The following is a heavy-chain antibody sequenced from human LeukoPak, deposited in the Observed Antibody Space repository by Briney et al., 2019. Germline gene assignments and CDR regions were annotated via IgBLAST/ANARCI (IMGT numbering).Heavy chain of an antibody. Sequence: GGSLRLSCAASGFTVSSNYMSWVRQAPWKGLEWVSVIYSGGSTYYADSVKGRFTISRDNSKNTLYLQMNSLRAEDTAVYYCADSSGYYYNAFDIWGQGTMVTVSS. D-gene: IGHD3-22*01. V-gene: IGHV3-66*02. CDR3: ADSSGYYYNAFDI. CDR2: IYSGGST. CDR1: GFTVSSNY. J-gene: IGHJ3*02.